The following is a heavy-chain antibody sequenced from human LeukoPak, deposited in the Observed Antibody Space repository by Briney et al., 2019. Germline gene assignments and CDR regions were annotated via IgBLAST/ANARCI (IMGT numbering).Heavy chain of an antibody. Sequence: GASVKVSCKASGYTFTDYYIHWVRQAPGQGLEWMGWINPNSGGTNYAQNFQGRVTMTRDTSVSTAYLELSRLTSDDTTVYYCARGVIVASHFDSWGQGTLVTVSS. CDR1: GYTFTDYY. V-gene: IGHV1-2*02. J-gene: IGHJ4*02. CDR2: INPNSGGT. D-gene: IGHD5-12*01. CDR3: ARGVIVASHFDS.